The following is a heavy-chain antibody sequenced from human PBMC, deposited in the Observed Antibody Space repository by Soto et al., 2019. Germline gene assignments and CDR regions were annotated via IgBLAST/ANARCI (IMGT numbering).Heavy chain of an antibody. CDR2: ISGSGGST. J-gene: IGHJ4*02. V-gene: IGHV3-23*01. D-gene: IGHD1-7*01. Sequence: GGSLRLSCAASGFTFSSYAMSWVRQAPGKGLEWVSAISGSGGSTYYADSVKGRFTISRDNSKNTLYLQMNSLRAEDTAVYYCAKSQASITGTTPFDYWGQGTLVTVSS. CDR1: GFTFSSYA. CDR3: AKSQASITGTTPFDY.